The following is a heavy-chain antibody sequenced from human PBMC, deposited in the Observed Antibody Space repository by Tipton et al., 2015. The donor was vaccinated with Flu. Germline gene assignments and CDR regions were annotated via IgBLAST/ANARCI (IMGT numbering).Heavy chain of an antibody. V-gene: IGHV4-39*01. J-gene: IGHJ3*02. Sequence: TLSLTCTVSGGSISSSSYYWGWIRQPPGKGLEWIGSIYYSGSTYYNPSLKSRVTISVDTSKNQFSLKLSSVTAADTAVYYCARVGSRYGGNAPGAFDIWGQGTMVTVSS. CDR3: ARVGSRYGGNAPGAFDI. CDR1: GGSISSSSYY. D-gene: IGHD4-23*01. CDR2: IYYSGST.